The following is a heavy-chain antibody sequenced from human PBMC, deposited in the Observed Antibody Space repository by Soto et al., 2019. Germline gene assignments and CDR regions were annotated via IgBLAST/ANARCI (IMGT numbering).Heavy chain of an antibody. D-gene: IGHD3-16*01. J-gene: IGHJ4*02. CDR3: AIRLHLGELPVDY. CDR2: IYSGGST. Sequence: GGSLRLSCAASGFTVSSNYMSWVRQAPGKGLEWVSVIYSGGSTYYADSVKGRFTISRENSKNTLYLQMNSLRAEDTAVYYCAIRLHLGELPVDYWRQATLVNVS. V-gene: IGHV3-66*01. CDR1: GFTVSSNY.